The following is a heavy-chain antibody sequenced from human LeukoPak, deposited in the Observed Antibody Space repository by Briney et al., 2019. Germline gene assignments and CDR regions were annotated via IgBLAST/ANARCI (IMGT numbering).Heavy chain of an antibody. CDR2: TRNKANDYTT. J-gene: IGHJ4*02. Sequence: GGSLRLSCAASGFTFNDHFMDWVRQAPGKGLEWVGRTRNKANDYTTEYAASVRGRFTISRDDSRNSLYLQMNSLQTEDTAVHYCARERNSGSYFLGSFDYWGQGTLVTVSS. CDR3: ARERNSGSYFLGSFDY. D-gene: IGHD1-26*01. V-gene: IGHV3-72*01. CDR1: GFTFNDHF.